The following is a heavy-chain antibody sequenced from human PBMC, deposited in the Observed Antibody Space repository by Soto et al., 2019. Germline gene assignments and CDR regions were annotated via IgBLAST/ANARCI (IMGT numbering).Heavy chain of an antibody. D-gene: IGHD2-21*02. CDR3: AREGCTSASCYSYMRAFDV. Sequence: DEHLVQSGGGLGQPGGSLRLSCAGSGFTFKTYGMNWVRRAPGKGLEWIAFISGTGSTTDYADSVQGRFIVSRDNSNNSLHLQVNSLRSDDTAVYYCAREGCTSASCYSYMRAFDVWGQGTDVSVSS. J-gene: IGHJ3*01. CDR2: ISGTGSTT. CDR1: GFTFKTYG. V-gene: IGHV3-48*01.